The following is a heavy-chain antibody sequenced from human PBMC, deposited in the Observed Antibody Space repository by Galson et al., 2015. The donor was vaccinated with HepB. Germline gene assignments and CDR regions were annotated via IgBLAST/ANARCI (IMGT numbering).Heavy chain of an antibody. D-gene: IGHD5-18*01. V-gene: IGHV1-69*02. Sequence: SVKVSCKASGGTFSSYTISWVRQAPGQGLEWMGRIIPILGIANYAQKFQGRVTITADKSTSTAYMELSSLRSEDTAVYYCARAGYSYGFWYDYWGQGTLVTVSS. CDR2: IIPILGIA. CDR3: ARAGYSYGFWYDY. J-gene: IGHJ4*02. CDR1: GGTFSSYT.